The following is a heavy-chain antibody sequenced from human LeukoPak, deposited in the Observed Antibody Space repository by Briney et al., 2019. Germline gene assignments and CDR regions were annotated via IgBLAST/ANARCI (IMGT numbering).Heavy chain of an antibody. J-gene: IGHJ4*02. D-gene: IGHD5-12*01. CDR2: ISSSSSTI. CDR1: GFTFTNYW. CDR3: ARAEVATSSPGYYYFDY. Sequence: GGSLRLSCAASGFTFTNYWMSWVRQAPGKGLEWVSYISSSSSTIYYADSVKGRFTISRDNAKNSLYLQMNSLRAEDTAVYYCARAEVATSSPGYYYFDYWGQGTLVSVSS. V-gene: IGHV3-48*01.